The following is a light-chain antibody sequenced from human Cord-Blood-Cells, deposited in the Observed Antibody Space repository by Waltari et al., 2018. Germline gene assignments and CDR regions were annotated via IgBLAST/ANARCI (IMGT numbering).Light chain of an antibody. CDR2: AAS. J-gene: IGKJ2*01. Sequence: AIRMTQSPSSLSASTGDRATITCRASQGISSYLAWYQQKPGNAPKLLIYAASTLQSGVPSRFSVSGAGTDFTLTISCVQCEEFGTYYCQQYYSYPYTFGQGTKLEIK. CDR1: QGISSY. V-gene: IGKV1-8*01. CDR3: QQYYSYPYT.